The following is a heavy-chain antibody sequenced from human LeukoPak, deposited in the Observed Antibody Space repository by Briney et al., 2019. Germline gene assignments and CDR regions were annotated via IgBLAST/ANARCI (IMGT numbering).Heavy chain of an antibody. CDR2: IYYSGST. CDR3: ASDFWSGWRYFDY. Sequence: GSLRLSCAASGFTFSSYAMSWVRQPPGKGLEWIGSIYYSGSTYYNPSLKSRVTISVDTSKNQFSLKLSSVTAADTAVYYCASDFWSGWRYFDYWGQGTLVTVSS. J-gene: IGHJ4*02. V-gene: IGHV4-39*01. D-gene: IGHD3-3*01. CDR1: GFTFSSYA.